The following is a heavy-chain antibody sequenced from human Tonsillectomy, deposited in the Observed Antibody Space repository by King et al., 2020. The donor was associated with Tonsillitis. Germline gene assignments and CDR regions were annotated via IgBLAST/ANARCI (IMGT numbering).Heavy chain of an antibody. CDR1: GGSFSGYY. Sequence: VKLQQWGAGLLKPSETLSLTCAVYGGSFSGYYWSWIRQSPGRGLEWIGEINHSGTTNYNPSLKSRVTISVDTSKNQFSLQLNSVTAADTAVYYCARGQAARPFDYWAQGLLVTVSS. CDR2: INHSGTT. V-gene: IGHV4-34*01. J-gene: IGHJ4*02. CDR3: ARGQAARPFDY. D-gene: IGHD6-6*01.